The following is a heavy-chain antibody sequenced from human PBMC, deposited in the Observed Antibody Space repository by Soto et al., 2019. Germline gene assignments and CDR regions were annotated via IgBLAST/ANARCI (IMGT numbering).Heavy chain of an antibody. CDR3: EVYGDYLYFDY. D-gene: IGHD4-17*01. CDR2: ISASGGST. Sequence: PGGSLRLSCAASGFTFSSYAVCWVRQAPGKGLEWVSGISASGGSTYYADSVKGRFTISRDNSKKTLYLQMNSLRAEDTAVYYCEVYGDYLYFDYWGQGTLVTVSS. CDR1: GFTFSSYA. J-gene: IGHJ4*02. V-gene: IGHV3-23*01.